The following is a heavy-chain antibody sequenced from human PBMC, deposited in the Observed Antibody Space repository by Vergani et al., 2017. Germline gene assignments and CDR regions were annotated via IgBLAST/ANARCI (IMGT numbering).Heavy chain of an antibody. J-gene: IGHJ4*02. CDR3: TGHMSGISVLVDY. V-gene: IGHV5-51*01. CDR2: IYPGDSDT. Sequence: EVQLVQSGAEVKKPGASLKISCKGSGYSFTSYWIGWVRPMPGKGLEWMWIIYPGDSDTRYSPSFQGQVTISADKSISTAYLQWSSLKASDTAMYYCTGHMSGISVLVDYWGQGTLVTVSS. CDR1: GYSFTSYW. D-gene: IGHD2-8*02.